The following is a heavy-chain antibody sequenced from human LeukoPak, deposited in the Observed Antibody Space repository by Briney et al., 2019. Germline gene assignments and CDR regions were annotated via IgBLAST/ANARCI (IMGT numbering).Heavy chain of an antibody. D-gene: IGHD6-19*01. Sequence: GGSLRLSCAASGFTFSSYDMHWVRQAPGKGLEWVAFTRYDGRNEYYADSVKGRFTISRDNSKNTVYLQMNSLRPEDTAVYYCAKGFSSGWLDYWGQGTLVTVSS. CDR2: TRYDGRNE. CDR1: GFTFSSYD. CDR3: AKGFSSGWLDY. J-gene: IGHJ4*02. V-gene: IGHV3-30*02.